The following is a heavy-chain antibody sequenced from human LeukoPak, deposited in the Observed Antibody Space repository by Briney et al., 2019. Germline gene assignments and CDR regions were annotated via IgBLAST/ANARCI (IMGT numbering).Heavy chain of an antibody. CDR1: GGSISSSSYY. CDR3: ARANDYRNLY. CDR2: IYYSGST. J-gene: IGHJ4*02. V-gene: IGHV4-39*07. Sequence: PSETLSLTCTVSGGSISSSSYYWGWIRQPPGKGLEWIGSIYYSGSTYYNPSLKSRVTISVDTSKNQFSLKLSSVTAADTAVYYCARANDYRNLYWGQGTLVTVSS. D-gene: IGHD4-11*01.